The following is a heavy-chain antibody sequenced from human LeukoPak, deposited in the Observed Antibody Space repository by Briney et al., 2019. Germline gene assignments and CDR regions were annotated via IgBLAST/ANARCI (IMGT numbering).Heavy chain of an antibody. V-gene: IGHV3-30-3*01. CDR3: ARGGSNGSYFLT. CDR1: GFTFSSYA. D-gene: IGHD1-26*01. Sequence: GGSLRLSCAASGFTFSSYAMHWVRQAPGKGLEWVAVISHDGSNKYYADSVKGRFTISRDNSKNTLYLQMNSLRAEDTAVYYCARGGSNGSYFLTWGQGTLVTVSS. J-gene: IGHJ5*02. CDR2: ISHDGSNK.